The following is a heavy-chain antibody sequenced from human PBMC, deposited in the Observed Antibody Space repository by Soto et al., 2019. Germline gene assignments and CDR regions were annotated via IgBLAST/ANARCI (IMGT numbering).Heavy chain of an antibody. Sequence: SETLSLTCAVSGYSVSSGYYWGWIRQPPGKGLEWIGYFHYTGISNYNSSLKSRVTMSLDTSKNQFSLKLSSVSAADTAIYYCARGASNWQYFDYWGQGALVIVSS. CDR1: GYSVSSGYY. J-gene: IGHJ4*02. V-gene: IGHV4-61*01. CDR3: ARGASNWQYFDY. CDR2: FHYTGIS. D-gene: IGHD4-4*01.